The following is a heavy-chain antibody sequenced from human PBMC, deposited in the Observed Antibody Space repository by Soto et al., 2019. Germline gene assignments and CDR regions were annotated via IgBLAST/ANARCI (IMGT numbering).Heavy chain of an antibody. CDR3: ARGGSRLRYFDWLPRYFDY. V-gene: IGHV4-34*01. CDR1: GGSFSGYY. CDR2: INHSGST. Sequence: SETLSLTCAVYGGSFSGYYWSWIRQPPGKGLEWIGEINHSGSTNYNPSLKSRVTISVDTSKNQFSLKLSSVTAADTAVYYCARGGSRLRYFDWLPRYFDYWGQGTLVTVS. J-gene: IGHJ4*02. D-gene: IGHD3-9*01.